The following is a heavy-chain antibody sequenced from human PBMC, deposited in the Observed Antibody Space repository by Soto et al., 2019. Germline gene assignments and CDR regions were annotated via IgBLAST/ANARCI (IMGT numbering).Heavy chain of an antibody. CDR2: IIPIFGTA. CDR1: GGTFSSYA. CDR3: GRDHPLADIVIRFDY. D-gene: IGHD3-16*02. Sequence: SVKVSCKASGGTFSSYAISWVRQAPGQGLEWMGGIIPIFGTANYAQKFQGRVTITADESPSTAYMELSRLRSEETGVYYFGRDHPLADIVIRFDYWGQGTLVTSSS. J-gene: IGHJ4*02. V-gene: IGHV1-69*13.